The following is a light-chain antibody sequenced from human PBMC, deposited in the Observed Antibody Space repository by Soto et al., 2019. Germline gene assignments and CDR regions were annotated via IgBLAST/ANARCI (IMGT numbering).Light chain of an antibody. V-gene: IGKV3-11*01. J-gene: IGKJ3*01. Sequence: EIVFTQSPATLSLSPGERATLSCRASQSVSSYLAWYQQKPGQAPRLLIYDASNRATGIPARFSGSGSGTDFTLTISSLEPEDFAVYYCRQRSNWPPTFGPGTKV. CDR2: DAS. CDR3: RQRSNWPPT. CDR1: QSVSSY.